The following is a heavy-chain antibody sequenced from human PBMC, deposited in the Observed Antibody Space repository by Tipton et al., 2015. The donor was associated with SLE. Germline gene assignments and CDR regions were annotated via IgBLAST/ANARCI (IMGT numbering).Heavy chain of an antibody. J-gene: IGHJ4*02. D-gene: IGHD5-18*01. Sequence: GLVKPSETLSLTCTVSGGSISSGGYYWSWIRQHPGTGLEWIGYIYHSGGTYYNPSLMGRVTISVDTSRNQFSLNLSSVTAADTAVYYCAGSKAGYSYGYNDFWGQGTLVTVSS. V-gene: IGHV4-31*03. CDR3: AGSKAGYSYGYNDF. CDR2: IYHSGGT. CDR1: GGSISSGGYY.